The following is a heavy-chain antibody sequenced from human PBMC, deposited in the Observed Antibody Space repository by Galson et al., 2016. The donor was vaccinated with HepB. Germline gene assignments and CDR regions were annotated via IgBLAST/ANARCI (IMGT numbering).Heavy chain of an antibody. CDR1: GGSISSSSGYY. V-gene: IGHV4-39*01. Sequence: LSLTCTVSGGSISSSSGYYWGWIRQPPGEGLEWIGSIYYSGTTYYNPSLRSRVTISGNTSKNQFSLRLSSVTATDTAVYYCATARTLDHYFDYWGQGTLVIVSS. D-gene: IGHD1-1*01. J-gene: IGHJ4*02. CDR2: IYYSGTT. CDR3: ATARTLDHYFDY.